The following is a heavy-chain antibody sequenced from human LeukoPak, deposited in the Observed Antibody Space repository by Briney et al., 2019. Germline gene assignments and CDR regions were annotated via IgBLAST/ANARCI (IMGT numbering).Heavy chain of an antibody. CDR3: ARGYYYDSSGYYPPFDY. V-gene: IGHV3-20*04. CDR1: GFTFGDYA. J-gene: IGHJ4*02. Sequence: GGSLRLSCTASGFTFGDYAMSWFRQAPGKGLEWVSGINWNGGSTGYADSVKGRFTISRDNAKNSLYLQMNSLRAEDTALYYCARGYYYDSSGYYPPFDYWGQGTLVTVSS. D-gene: IGHD3-22*01. CDR2: INWNGGST.